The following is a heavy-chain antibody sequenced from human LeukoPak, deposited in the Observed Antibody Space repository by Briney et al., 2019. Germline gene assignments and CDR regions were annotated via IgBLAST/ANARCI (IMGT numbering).Heavy chain of an antibody. D-gene: IGHD2-15*01. CDR2: ISSSSSYI. J-gene: IGHJ6*02. V-gene: IGHV3-21*01. CDR1: GFTFSSYS. CDR3: ARVGSRTYYGMDV. Sequence: GGSLRLSCAASGFTFSSYSMSWVRQAPGKGLEWVSSISSSSSYIYYADSVKGRFTISRDNAKNSLHLQMNSLRAEDTAVYYCARVGSRTYYGMDVWGQGTTVTVSS.